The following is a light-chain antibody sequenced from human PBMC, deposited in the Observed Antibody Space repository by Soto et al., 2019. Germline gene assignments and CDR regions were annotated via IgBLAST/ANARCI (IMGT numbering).Light chain of an antibody. Sequence: EIVLTQSPATLSLSPGERATLSRRASQSVSSYLAWYQQKLGQAPRLLIYDASNRATGIPARFSGSGAGTDFTLTISSLEPEDFAVYYCQQRTNWPPKYTFGQGTKLEIK. CDR1: QSVSSY. CDR3: QQRTNWPPKYT. V-gene: IGKV3-11*01. CDR2: DAS. J-gene: IGKJ2*01.